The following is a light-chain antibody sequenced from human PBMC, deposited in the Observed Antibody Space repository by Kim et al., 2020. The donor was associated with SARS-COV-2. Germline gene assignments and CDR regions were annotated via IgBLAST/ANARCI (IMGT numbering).Light chain of an antibody. Sequence: SYELTQPLSVSVALGQTARITCGANNIGRKSVHWYQQRPGQAPGLVIYRDSNRPSGIPERFSAFNAGKTATLNISRAQSGDEADYPCQVWDSGTVVFGTGTKVTVL. CDR1: NIGRKS. J-gene: IGLJ1*01. CDR2: RDS. CDR3: QVWDSGTVV. V-gene: IGLV3-9*01.